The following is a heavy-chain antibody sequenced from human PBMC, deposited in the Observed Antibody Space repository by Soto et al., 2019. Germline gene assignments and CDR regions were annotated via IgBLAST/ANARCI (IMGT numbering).Heavy chain of an antibody. D-gene: IGHD4-17*01. CDR3: TRAPSYGAFDI. CDR2: ITPSGGST. Sequence: ASVKVSCKASGGTFSSYAISWGRQAPGQGLEWMGIITPSGGSTTYAQKFQGRVTMTRDTSTSTVYMELSSLRSEDTAVYYCTRAPSYGAFDIWGQGTMVTVSS. CDR1: GGTFSSYA. V-gene: IGHV1-46*03. J-gene: IGHJ3*02.